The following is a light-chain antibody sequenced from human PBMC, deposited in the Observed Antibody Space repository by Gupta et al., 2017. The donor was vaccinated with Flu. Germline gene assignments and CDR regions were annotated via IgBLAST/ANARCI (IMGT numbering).Light chain of an antibody. CDR1: QGISSY. V-gene: IGKV1-9*01. Sequence: QSPSFLSASVGDRVTITCRASQGISSYLAWYQQKPGKAPKLLIYAASTLQSGVPSRFSGSGSGTEFTLTISSLQPEDFATYYCQQLNSLAFGGGTKVEIK. J-gene: IGKJ4*01. CDR2: AAS. CDR3: QQLNSLA.